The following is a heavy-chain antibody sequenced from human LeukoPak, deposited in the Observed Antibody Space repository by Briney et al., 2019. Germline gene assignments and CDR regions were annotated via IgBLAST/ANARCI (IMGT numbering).Heavy chain of an antibody. CDR1: GYTFTSYD. CDR3: ARGFMLPLEDYHYYMDV. Sequence: ASVKVSCKASGYTFTSYDINWVRQATGQGLEWMGWMNPNSGNTGYAQKFQGRVTMTRNTSISTAYMELSSLRSEDTAVYYCARGFMLPLEDYHYYMDVWGKGTTVTVSS. J-gene: IGHJ6*03. CDR2: MNPNSGNT. V-gene: IGHV1-8*01. D-gene: IGHD3-10*02.